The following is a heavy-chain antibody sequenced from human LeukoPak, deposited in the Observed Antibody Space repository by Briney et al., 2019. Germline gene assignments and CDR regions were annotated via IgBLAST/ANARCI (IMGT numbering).Heavy chain of an antibody. V-gene: IGHV3-66*01. Sequence: GGSLRLFCAASGFTVSSNYMIWVGQALGKGRDWVAVIYSGGSTYYAVSVKGRFTSSRDNSKNTLYLQMNSLRAEDTAVYYCARDRSNVGATYYYYYGMDVWGQGTTVTVS. CDR2: IYSGGST. CDR3: ARDRSNVGATYYYYYGMDV. D-gene: IGHD1-26*01. CDR1: GFTVSSNY. J-gene: IGHJ6*02.